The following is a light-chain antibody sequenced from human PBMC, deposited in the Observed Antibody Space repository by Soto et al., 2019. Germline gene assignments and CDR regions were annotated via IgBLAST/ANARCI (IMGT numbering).Light chain of an antibody. J-gene: IGLJ1*01. CDR2: DVS. V-gene: IGLV2-14*01. Sequence: ALTQPASVSGSPGQSITISCTGTSSDVGGYNYVSWYQQHPGKAPKLVIYDVSNRPSGVSNRFSGSKSGNTASLTISGLQAEDEDDYYCSSYTSSSKVFGTGTKVTVL. CDR3: SSYTSSSKV. CDR1: SSDVGGYNY.